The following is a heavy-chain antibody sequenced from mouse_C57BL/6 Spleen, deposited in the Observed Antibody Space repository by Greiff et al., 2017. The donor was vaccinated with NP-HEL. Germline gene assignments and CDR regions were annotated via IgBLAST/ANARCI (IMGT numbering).Heavy chain of an antibody. CDR2: IRNKANGYTT. V-gene: IGHV7-3*01. J-gene: IGHJ2*01. CDR3: ARYNDYDEEFDY. CDR1: GFTFTDYY. Sequence: EVKLMESGGGLVQPGGSLSLSCAASGFTFTDYYMSWVRQPPGKALEWLGFIRNKANGYTTEYSASVKGRFTISRDNSQSILYLQMNALRAEDSATYYCARYNDYDEEFDYWGQGTTLTVSS. D-gene: IGHD2-4*01.